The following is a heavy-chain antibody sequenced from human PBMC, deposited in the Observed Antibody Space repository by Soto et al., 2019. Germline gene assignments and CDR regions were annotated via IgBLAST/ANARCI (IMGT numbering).Heavy chain of an antibody. J-gene: IGHJ5*02. V-gene: IGHV4-4*02. D-gene: IGHD6-13*01. Sequence: SETLSLTCAVSCGSISSSNWWSWVRQPPGKGLEWIGEIYHSGSTNYNPSLKSRVTISVDKSKNQFSLKLSSVTAADTAVYYCARVRGGWGSSWYNWFDPWGQGTLVTVSS. CDR2: IYHSGST. CDR1: CGSISSSNW. CDR3: ARVRGGWGSSWYNWFDP.